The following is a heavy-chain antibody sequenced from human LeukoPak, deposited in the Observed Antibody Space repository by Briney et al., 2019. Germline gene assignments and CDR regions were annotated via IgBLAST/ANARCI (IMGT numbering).Heavy chain of an antibody. Sequence: PGGSLRLSCAASGFTFTSYAMNWVRQAPGKGLEWVSSISSSSRDINYADSVKGRFTISRDNAWNSLYLQMSSLRAEDTAVYYCARDSDSSGHYYMDYFDYWGQGALVTVSS. V-gene: IGHV3-21*01. D-gene: IGHD3-22*01. CDR1: GFTFTSYA. CDR3: ARDSDSSGHYYMDYFDY. J-gene: IGHJ4*02. CDR2: ISSSSRDI.